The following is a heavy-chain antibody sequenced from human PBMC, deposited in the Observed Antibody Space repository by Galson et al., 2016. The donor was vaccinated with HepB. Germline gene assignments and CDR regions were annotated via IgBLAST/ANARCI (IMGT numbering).Heavy chain of an antibody. Sequence: LRLSCAASGFTFSRYGMHWVRQAPGKGLEWVAVISYDGGDKQYADPVKGRFTVSRDNSKNTLFLQMNSLRVEDTAVYYCAKLDCGRDCPRDDWGQGTLVTVSS. CDR1: GFTFSRYG. V-gene: IGHV3-30*19. J-gene: IGHJ4*02. CDR3: AKLDCGRDCPRDD. CDR2: ISYDGGDK. D-gene: IGHD2-21*02.